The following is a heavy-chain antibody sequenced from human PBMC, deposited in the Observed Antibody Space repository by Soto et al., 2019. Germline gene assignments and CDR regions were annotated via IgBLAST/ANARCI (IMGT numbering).Heavy chain of an antibody. CDR1: GGSFSGYY. V-gene: IGHV4-34*01. CDR3: ARGRRASTFDY. D-gene: IGHD1-26*01. CDR2: INHSGST. Sequence: SETLSLTCAVYGGSFSGYYWSWIRQPPGKGLEWIGEINHSGSTNYNPSLKSRVTMSVDTSKNQFSLKLSSVTAADTAVYYCARGRRASTFDYWGQGTLVTVSS. J-gene: IGHJ4*02.